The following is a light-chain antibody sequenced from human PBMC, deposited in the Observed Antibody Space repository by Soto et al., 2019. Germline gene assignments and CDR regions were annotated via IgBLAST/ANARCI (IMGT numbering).Light chain of an antibody. V-gene: IGKV3-20*01. Sequence: EIVMTQSPATLSASPGERATLSCRASQSVRSNLAWYQQNPGQAPRLLIYGASTRATGIPDRFSGSGSGTDFTLTISRLEPEDFAVYYCQQYGSSGTFGQGTKVDIK. CDR3: QQYGSSGT. J-gene: IGKJ1*01. CDR2: GAS. CDR1: QSVRSN.